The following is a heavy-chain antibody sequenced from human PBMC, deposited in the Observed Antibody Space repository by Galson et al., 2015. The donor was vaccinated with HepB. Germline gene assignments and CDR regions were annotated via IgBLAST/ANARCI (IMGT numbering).Heavy chain of an antibody. Sequence: SLRLSCAASGFTFSDYYMSWIRQAPGKGLEWVSYISSSSSYTNYADSVKGRFTISRDNAKNSLYLQMNSLRAEDTAVYYCARDPGGYSYGRTYTQFDYWGRGTLVTVSS. CDR1: GFTFSDYY. V-gene: IGHV3-11*06. D-gene: IGHD5-18*01. CDR3: ARDPGGYSYGRTYTQFDY. J-gene: IGHJ4*02. CDR2: ISSSSSYT.